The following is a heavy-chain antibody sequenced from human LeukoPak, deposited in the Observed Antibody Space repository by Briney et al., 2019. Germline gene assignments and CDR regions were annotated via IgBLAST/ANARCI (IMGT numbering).Heavy chain of an antibody. Sequence: ASVKVSCKASGGTFSSYAISWVRQAPGQGLEWMGRIIPILGIANYAQKFQGRVTITADKSTSTAYMELSSLRSEDTAVYYCARDRPYDILTRYYPFDYWGQGTLVTVSS. CDR3: ARDRPYDILTRYYPFDY. V-gene: IGHV1-69*04. CDR2: IIPILGIA. CDR1: GGTFSSYA. D-gene: IGHD3-9*01. J-gene: IGHJ4*02.